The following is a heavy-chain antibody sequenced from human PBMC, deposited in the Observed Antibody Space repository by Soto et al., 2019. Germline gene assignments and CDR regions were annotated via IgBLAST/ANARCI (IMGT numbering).Heavy chain of an antibody. CDR1: GGSISSYY. D-gene: IGHD2-2*01. CDR2: IYYSGST. J-gene: IGHJ4*02. CDR3: ARDHVDQGDYFDY. V-gene: IGHV4-59*01. Sequence: PSETLSLTCTVSGGSISSYYWSWIRQPPGKGLEWIGYIYYSGSTNYNPSLKSRVTISVDTSKNQFSLKLSSVTAADTAVYYCARDHVDQGDYFDYWGQGTLVTVSS.